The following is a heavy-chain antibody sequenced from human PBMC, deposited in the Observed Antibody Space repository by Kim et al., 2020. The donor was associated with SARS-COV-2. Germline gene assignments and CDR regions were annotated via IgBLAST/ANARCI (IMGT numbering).Heavy chain of an antibody. V-gene: IGHV1-69*13. D-gene: IGHD3-22*01. Sequence: SVKVSCKASGGTFSSYAISWVRQAPGQGLEWMGGIIPIFGTANYAQKFQGRVTITADESTSTAYMELSSLRSEDTAVYYCARDLPTYYYDSSIHPVRDPAAFDPWGQGTLVTFSS. CDR1: GGTFSSYA. CDR2: IIPIFGTA. J-gene: IGHJ5*02. CDR3: ARDLPTYYYDSSIHPVRDPAAFDP.